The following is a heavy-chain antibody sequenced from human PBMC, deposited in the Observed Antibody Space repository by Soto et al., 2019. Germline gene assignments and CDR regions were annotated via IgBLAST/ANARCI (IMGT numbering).Heavy chain of an antibody. CDR3: ERDGYSAYCGGDCYSG. CDR1: GGTFSSYT. V-gene: IGHV1-69*08. CDR2: IIPILGIA. D-gene: IGHD2-21*02. J-gene: IGHJ4*02. Sequence: QVQLVQSGAEVKKPGSSVKVSCKASGGTFSSYTISWVRQAPGQGLEWMGRIIPILGIANYAQKFQCTVTITADKSTSTAYMGLSSLRSEDTGVYYCERDGYSAYCGGDCYSGWGQGTLVTVSS.